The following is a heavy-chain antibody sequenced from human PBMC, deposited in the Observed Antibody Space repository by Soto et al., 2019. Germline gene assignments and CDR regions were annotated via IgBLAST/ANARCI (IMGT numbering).Heavy chain of an antibody. CDR3: AKGGRQWLVTSDFNY. V-gene: IGHV3-72*01. CDR2: IRRKANSYTT. D-gene: IGHD6-19*01. J-gene: IGHJ4*02. Sequence: GGSLRLSCAASGFSFIDYYMDWARQAPGKGLEWVGRIRRKANSYTTVYAASVRGRFIISRDDSMNSVYLEMTSLRAEDTAVYYCAKGGRQWLVTSDFNYWGQGALVTVSS. CDR1: GFSFIDYY.